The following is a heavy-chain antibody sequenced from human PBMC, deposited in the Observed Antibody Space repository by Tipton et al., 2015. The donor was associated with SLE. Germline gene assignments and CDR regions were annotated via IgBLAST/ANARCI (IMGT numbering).Heavy chain of an antibody. Sequence: TLSLTCTVSGGSISSSSYYWGWIRQPPGKGLEWIGSIYYTGSTNYNPSLKSRVTISVDTSKDQFSLKLSSVTAADTAVYYCARGRITMKMWGQGTLVTVSS. CDR3: ARGRITMKM. CDR2: IYYTGST. V-gene: IGHV4-39*07. D-gene: IGHD3-22*01. J-gene: IGHJ4*02. CDR1: GGSISSSSYY.